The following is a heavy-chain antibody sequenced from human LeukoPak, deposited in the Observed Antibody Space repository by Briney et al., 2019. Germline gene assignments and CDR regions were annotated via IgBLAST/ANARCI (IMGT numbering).Heavy chain of an antibody. J-gene: IGHJ4*02. CDR3: ARAHSGWAFDY. CDR2: IYTSEST. CDR1: GGPISSYY. V-gene: IGHV4-4*07. D-gene: IGHD6-19*01. Sequence: SETLSLTCTVSGGPISSYYWSWIREPAEKGREWSGRIYTSESTNYNPSLKSRVTMSVDTSKNQFSLKLSSVTAAHTAVYYCARAHSGWAFDYWGQGTLVTVSS.